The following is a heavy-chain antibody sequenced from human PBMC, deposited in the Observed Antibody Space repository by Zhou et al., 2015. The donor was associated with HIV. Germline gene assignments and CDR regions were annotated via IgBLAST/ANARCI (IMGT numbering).Heavy chain of an antibody. V-gene: IGHV1-18*01. Sequence: QVQLVQSGPEMKRPGSAVKVSCRSSGGTFSGYTITWVRQVPGQGLEWMGGINADNGKTNYAQKFQGRVTLTTDRSTRTAYMELRTLRSDDAAIYYCATDDIGGYHSFNYWGQGTLVSVSS. CDR3: ATDDIGGYHSFNY. J-gene: IGHJ4*02. D-gene: IGHD3-22*01. CDR2: INADNGKT. CDR1: GGTFSGYT.